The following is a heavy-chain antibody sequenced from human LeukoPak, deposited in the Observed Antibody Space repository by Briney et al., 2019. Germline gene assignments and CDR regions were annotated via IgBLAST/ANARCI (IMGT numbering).Heavy chain of an antibody. V-gene: IGHV1-2*02. Sequence: ASVKVSCKASGYTFTGYYMHWVRQAPGQGPEWMGWINPNSGGTNYAQKFQGRVTMTRDTSISTAYMELSRLRSDDTAVYYCARGRPLLGNQPNYYFDYWGQGTLVTVSS. CDR2: INPNSGGT. D-gene: IGHD1-14*01. J-gene: IGHJ4*02. CDR3: ARGRPLLGNQPNYYFDY. CDR1: GYTFTGYY.